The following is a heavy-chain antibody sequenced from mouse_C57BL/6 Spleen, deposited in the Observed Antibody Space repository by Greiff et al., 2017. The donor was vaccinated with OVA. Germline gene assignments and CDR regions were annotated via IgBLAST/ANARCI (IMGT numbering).Heavy chain of an antibody. D-gene: IGHD2-2*01. CDR3: ARTTMVTSFDY. V-gene: IGHV5-17*01. CDR1: GFTFSDYG. Sequence: EVQGVESGGGLVKPGGSLKLSCAASGFTFSDYGMHWVGQAPGRGLEWVAYISSGRSTIYYADTVKGRFTISRDNAKNTLFLQMTSLRSEDTAMYYCARTTMVTSFDYWGQGTTLTVSS. J-gene: IGHJ2*01. CDR2: ISSGRSTI.